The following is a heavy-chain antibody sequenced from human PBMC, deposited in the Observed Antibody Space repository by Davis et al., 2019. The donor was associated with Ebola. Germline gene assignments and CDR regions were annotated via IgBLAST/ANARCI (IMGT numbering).Heavy chain of an antibody. V-gene: IGHV4-59*12. CDR2: IYYSGST. CDR3: ARMKVLLWFGTLDY. Sequence: SETLSLTCTVSGGSISSYYWSWIRQPPGKGLEWIGYIYYSGSTNYNPSLKSPVTISVDTSKNQFSLKLSSVTAADTAVYYCARMKVLLWFGTLDYWGQGTLVTVSS. CDR1: GGSISSYY. J-gene: IGHJ4*02. D-gene: IGHD3-10*01.